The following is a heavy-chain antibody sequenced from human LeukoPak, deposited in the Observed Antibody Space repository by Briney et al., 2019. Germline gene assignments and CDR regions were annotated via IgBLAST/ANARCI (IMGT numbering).Heavy chain of an antibody. Sequence: GGSLRLSCAASGFSFSSFWLSWVRQAPEKGLEWVANIKEDGSEKYYVDSVKGRFTISRDNAKKSLYLQMSSLRAEDTAVYYCAYSRSSLAAGYWGQGTPVTVSS. CDR2: IKEDGSEK. CDR3: AYSRSSLAAGY. J-gene: IGHJ4*02. V-gene: IGHV3-7*03. CDR1: GFSFSSFW. D-gene: IGHD2-15*01.